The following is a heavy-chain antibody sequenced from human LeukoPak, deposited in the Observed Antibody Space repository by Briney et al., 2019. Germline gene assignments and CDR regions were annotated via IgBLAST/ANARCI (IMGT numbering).Heavy chain of an antibody. CDR1: GYTFTSYD. J-gene: IGHJ5*02. CDR3: ARGITNWFDP. V-gene: IGHV1-8*01. Sequence: ASVKVSCKASGYTFTSYDINWVRQATGQGLEWMGWMNPNSGNTGYAQKFQGRVTITTDTSTSTAYMELRSLRSDDTAVYYCARGITNWFDPWGQGTLVTVSS. CDR2: MNPNSGNT.